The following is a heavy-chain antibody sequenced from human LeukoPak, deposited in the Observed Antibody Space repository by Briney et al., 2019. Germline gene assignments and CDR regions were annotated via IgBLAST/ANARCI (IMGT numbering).Heavy chain of an antibody. CDR2: ISGYNGNT. D-gene: IGHD1-26*01. CDR1: GYTFTSYA. J-gene: IGHJ6*02. V-gene: IGHV1-18*01. Sequence: ASVKVSCRASGYTFTSYAISWVQQAPGQGLEWMGWISGYNGNTKYAQKVQGRVTMTTDTSTSTAYMELRRLRSDDPAVYYCARGCMYRTDYYYGMDVWGQGTTVTVSS. CDR3: ARGCMYRTDYYYGMDV.